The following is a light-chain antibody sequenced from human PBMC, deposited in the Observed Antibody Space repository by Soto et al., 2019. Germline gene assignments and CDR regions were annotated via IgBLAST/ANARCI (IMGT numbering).Light chain of an antibody. V-gene: IGLV2-14*01. CDR1: GSDVGAYNY. Sequence: QSALTQPASVSGSPGQSITISCTGSGSDVGAYNYVSWYQQHPDKAPKLLIFEVTNRPSGVSDRFSGSKSGNTASLTISSLQAEDEADYYCSSYTSSSTPVVFGGGTKQTVL. J-gene: IGLJ2*01. CDR3: SSYTSSSTPVV. CDR2: EVT.